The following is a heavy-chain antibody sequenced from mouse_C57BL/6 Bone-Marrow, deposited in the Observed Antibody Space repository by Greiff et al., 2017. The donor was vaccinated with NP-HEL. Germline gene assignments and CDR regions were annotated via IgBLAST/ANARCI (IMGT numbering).Heavy chain of an antibody. CDR2: IRNKANNHAT. J-gene: IGHJ4*01. Sequence: EVHLVESGGGLVQPGGSMKLSCAASGFTFSDAWMDWVRQSPEKGLEWVAEIRNKANNHATYYAESVKGRFTISSDYTKSSVYLQMNSLRSEDTGIYYCTSTTVVARDAMDYWGQGTSVTVSS. CDR1: GFTFSDAW. D-gene: IGHD1-1*01. V-gene: IGHV6-6*01. CDR3: TSTTVVARDAMDY.